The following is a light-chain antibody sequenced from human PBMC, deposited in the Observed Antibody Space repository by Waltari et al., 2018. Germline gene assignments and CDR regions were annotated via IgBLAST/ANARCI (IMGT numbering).Light chain of an antibody. Sequence: DIVMTQSPDSLAVSLGERATINCKSSPNVLYAFNNKNFLSWDQQKPGQPPRLLIYWASTREAGVPDRFSGSGSGADFSLTISSLQTDDAAVYYCQQYHSTPYTFGPGTKLEI. V-gene: IGKV4-1*01. CDR3: QQYHSTPYT. J-gene: IGKJ2*01. CDR1: PNVLYAFNNKNF. CDR2: WAS.